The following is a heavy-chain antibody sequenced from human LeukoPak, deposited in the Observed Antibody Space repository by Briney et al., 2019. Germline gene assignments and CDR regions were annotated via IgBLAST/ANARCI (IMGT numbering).Heavy chain of an antibody. Sequence: SETLSLTCTVSGGSISSSSYYWGWIRQPPGKGLEWIGSIYYSGSTYYNPSLKSRVTISVDTSKNQFSLKLSSVTAADTAVYYCARHPRIDYSDFLFDYWGQGTLVTVSS. CDR2: IYYSGST. V-gene: IGHV4-39*01. J-gene: IGHJ4*02. D-gene: IGHD4-17*01. CDR3: ARHPRIDYSDFLFDY. CDR1: GGSISSSSYY.